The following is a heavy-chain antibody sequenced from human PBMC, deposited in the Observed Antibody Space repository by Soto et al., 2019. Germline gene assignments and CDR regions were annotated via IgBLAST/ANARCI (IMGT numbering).Heavy chain of an antibody. J-gene: IGHJ3*02. CDR1: GFTFSSYW. V-gene: IGHV3-7*01. CDR2: IKQDGSEK. Sequence: GGSLRLSCAASGFTFSSYWMSWVRQAPGKGLEWVANIKQDGSEKYYVDSVKGRFTISRDNAKNSLYLQMNSLRAEDTAVYYCASRGSSSWYAFDIWGQGTMVTVSS. CDR3: ASRGSSSWYAFDI. D-gene: IGHD6-13*01.